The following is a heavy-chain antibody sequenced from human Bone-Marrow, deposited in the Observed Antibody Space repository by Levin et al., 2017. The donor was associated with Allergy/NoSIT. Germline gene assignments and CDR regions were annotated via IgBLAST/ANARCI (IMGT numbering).Heavy chain of an antibody. D-gene: IGHD6-13*01. J-gene: IGHJ3*01. Sequence: PKASVKVSCKASGYSFTNYYIHWVRQARGQGLEWMGCINPNSGDTKYAATFQARVTMTRDKFSGTVYMGLRSLRPDDTAVFYCATVNSDSWSRAFDLWGHGTLVTVSS. CDR1: GYSFTNYY. CDR3: ATVNSDSWSRAFDL. V-gene: IGHV1-2*02. CDR2: INPNSGDT.